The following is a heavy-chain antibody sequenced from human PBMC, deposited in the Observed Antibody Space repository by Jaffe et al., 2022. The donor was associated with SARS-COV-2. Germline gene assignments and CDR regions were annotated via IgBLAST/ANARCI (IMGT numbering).Heavy chain of an antibody. CDR2: IYYSGST. J-gene: IGHJ3*02. D-gene: IGHD5-12*01. Sequence: QVQLQESGPGLVKPSETLSLTCTVSGGSISSYYWTWIRQPPGKGLEWIGYIYYSGSTNYNPSLKSRVTISVDTSKNQFSLKLNSVTAADTAVYYCARDNHSGQDSHAFDIWGQGTIVTVSS. CDR1: GGSISSYY. V-gene: IGHV4-59*01. CDR3: ARDNHSGQDSHAFDI.